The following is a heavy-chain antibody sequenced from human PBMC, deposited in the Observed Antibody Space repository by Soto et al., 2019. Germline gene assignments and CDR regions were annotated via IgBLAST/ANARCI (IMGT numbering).Heavy chain of an antibody. CDR1: GGSISTSNW. V-gene: IGHV4-4*02. J-gene: IGHJ4*02. CDR3: ARTSTSRTRFDY. D-gene: IGHD2-2*01. CDR2: VYHSGST. Sequence: SETLSLTCAVSGGSISTSNWWSWVRQPPGKGLEWIGEVYHSGSTNYNPSFKSRVAMSVDKSKNQFSLKLNSVTAADTALYYGARTSTSRTRFDYWGQGSLVPVSS.